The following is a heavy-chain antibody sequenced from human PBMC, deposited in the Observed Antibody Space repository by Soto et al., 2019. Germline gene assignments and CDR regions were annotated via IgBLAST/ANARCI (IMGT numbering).Heavy chain of an antibody. Sequence: EVQLLDSGGGLVQPGGSLRLSCEASGFTFSNYAMNWVRQAPGKGLEWVLGISGGGDNTYYADSVKGRFNISRDKSKNTVFLKMNSLRAEDTAVYYCAKERLARGFDYWGQGTRVTVSS. CDR3: AKERLARGFDY. CDR2: ISGGGDNT. V-gene: IGHV3-23*01. J-gene: IGHJ4*02. CDR1: GFTFSNYA.